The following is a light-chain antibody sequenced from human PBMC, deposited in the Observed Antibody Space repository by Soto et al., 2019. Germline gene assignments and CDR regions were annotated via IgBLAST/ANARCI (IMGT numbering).Light chain of an antibody. V-gene: IGLV1-44*01. CDR1: SSNIGSKT. J-gene: IGLJ3*02. Sequence: QSVLTQPPSASRTPGQRVTISCSGSSSNIGSKTVNWYQQLPGTAPKLLIYSNNQRPSGVPDRFSGSKSGTSASLAISGLQSEDEADYHCAAWDDSLNGPVFGGGTKVTVL. CDR2: SNN. CDR3: AAWDDSLNGPV.